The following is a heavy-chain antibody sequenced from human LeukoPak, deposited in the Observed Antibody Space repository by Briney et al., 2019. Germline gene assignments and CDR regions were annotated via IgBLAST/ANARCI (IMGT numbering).Heavy chain of an antibody. V-gene: IGHV1-2*02. J-gene: IGHJ1*01. CDR1: GYTFTGYY. D-gene: IGHD6-19*01. Sequence: ASVKVSCKASGYTFTGYYMHWVRQAPGQGLEWMGWINPNSGGTNYAQKFQGRVTMTRDTSISTAYMELSRLRSDDTAVYYCARDLSSSGWFSPQYFQHWGQGTLVTVSS. CDR2: INPNSGGT. CDR3: ARDLSSSGWFSPQYFQH.